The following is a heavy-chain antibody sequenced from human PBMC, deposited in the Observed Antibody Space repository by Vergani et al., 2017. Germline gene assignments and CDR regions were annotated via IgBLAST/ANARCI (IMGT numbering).Heavy chain of an antibody. CDR3: ARAEEQQLVGDY. Sequence: QVQLVQSGSELKKPGASVKVSCKASGYTFSSYAMHWVRQAPGKGLEWVAVISYDGSNKYYADSVKGRFTISRDNSKNTLYLQMNSLRAEDTAVYYCARAEEQQLVGDYWGQGTLVTVSS. D-gene: IGHD6-13*01. CDR1: GYTFSSYA. J-gene: IGHJ4*02. V-gene: IGHV3-30-3*01. CDR2: ISYDGSNK.